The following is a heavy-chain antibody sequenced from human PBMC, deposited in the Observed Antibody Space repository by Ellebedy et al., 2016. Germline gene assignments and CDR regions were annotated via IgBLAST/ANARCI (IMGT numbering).Heavy chain of an antibody. D-gene: IGHD1-26*01. Sequence: SLKISCAASGFTFDDYAMHWVRQAPGKGLEWVSGITWNSGSIGYADSVKGRFTISRDNAKNSLYLQMNSLRAEDTALYYCANADSGSFVKHVSWFDPWGQGTLVTVSS. V-gene: IGHV3-9*01. J-gene: IGHJ5*02. CDR1: GFTFDDYA. CDR2: ITWNSGSI. CDR3: ANADSGSFVKHVSWFDP.